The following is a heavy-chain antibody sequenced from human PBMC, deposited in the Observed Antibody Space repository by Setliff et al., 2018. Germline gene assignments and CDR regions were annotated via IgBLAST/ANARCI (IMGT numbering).Heavy chain of an antibody. D-gene: IGHD3-16*01. CDR1: GYTFTSYA. CDR2: INTNTGSP. V-gene: IGHV7-4-1*02. Sequence: ASVKVSCKASGYTFTSYAMNWVRQAPGQGLEWMGWINTNTGSPTYAQGFTGRFVFSLDTSVSTAYLQISSLKAEDTAVYYCASRGTSNGYYYYMDVWGKGTTVTVSS. CDR3: ASRGTSNGYYYYMDV. J-gene: IGHJ6*03.